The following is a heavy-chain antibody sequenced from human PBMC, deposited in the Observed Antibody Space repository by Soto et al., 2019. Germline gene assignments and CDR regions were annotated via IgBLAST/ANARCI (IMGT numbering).Heavy chain of an antibody. V-gene: IGHV4-61*01. J-gene: IGHJ5*02. CDR1: GGSVSSGSYY. Sequence: SSETLSLTCTVSGGSVSSGSYYWSWIRQPPGKGLEWIGYIYYSGSTNYNPSLKSRVTISVDTSKNQFSLKLSSVTAADTAVYYCARQHSTIFGVVTTSNWFDPWGQGTLVTVS. D-gene: IGHD3-3*01. CDR3: ARQHSTIFGVVTTSNWFDP. CDR2: IYYSGST.